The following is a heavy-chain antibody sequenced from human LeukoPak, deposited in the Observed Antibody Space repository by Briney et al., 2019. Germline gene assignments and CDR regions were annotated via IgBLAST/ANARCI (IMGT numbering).Heavy chain of an antibody. Sequence: PSETLSLTCTVSGGSISSGDYYWSWIRQPPGKGLEWIGYIYYSGSTYYNPSLKSRVTISVDTSKNQFSLKLSSVTAADTAVYYCARDRIVVVPAATGLLYYGMDVWGQGTTVTVSS. CDR2: IYYSGST. J-gene: IGHJ6*02. D-gene: IGHD2-2*01. CDR1: GGSISSGDYY. CDR3: ARDRIVVVPAATGLLYYGMDV. V-gene: IGHV4-30-4*01.